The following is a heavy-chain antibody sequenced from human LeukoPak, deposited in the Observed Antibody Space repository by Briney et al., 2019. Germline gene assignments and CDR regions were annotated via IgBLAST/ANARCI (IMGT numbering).Heavy chain of an antibody. J-gene: IGHJ4*02. D-gene: IGHD4-23*01. V-gene: IGHV3-30-3*01. CDR3: ATGIDYGGNSLLGY. CDR1: GFTVSSNY. Sequence: PGGSLRLSCAASGFTVSSNYMSWVRQAPGKGLEWVAVISYDGSNKYYADSVKGRFTISRDNSKNTLYLQMNSLRAEDAAVYYCATGIDYGGNSLLGYWGQGTLVTVSS. CDR2: ISYDGSNK.